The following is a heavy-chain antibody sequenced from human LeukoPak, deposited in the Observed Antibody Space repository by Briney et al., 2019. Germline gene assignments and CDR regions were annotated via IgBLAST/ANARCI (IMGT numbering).Heavy chain of an antibody. CDR2: IKSKTDGGTT. J-gene: IGHJ5*02. V-gene: IGHV3-15*01. Sequence: PGGSLRLSCAASGFTFSNAWMSWVRQAPGKGLEWVGRIKSKTDGGTTDYAAPVKGRFTISRDDSKNTLYLQMNSLKTKDTAVYYCTTAAGGYSYGFPCWFDPWGQGTLVTVSS. CDR3: TTAAGGYSYGFPCWFDP. D-gene: IGHD5-18*01. CDR1: GFTFSNAW.